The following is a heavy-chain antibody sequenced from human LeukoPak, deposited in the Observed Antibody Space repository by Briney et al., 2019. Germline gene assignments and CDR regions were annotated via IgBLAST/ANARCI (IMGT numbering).Heavy chain of an antibody. CDR3: ARLYYGSGSYYNPYFDY. D-gene: IGHD3-10*01. CDR1: GGSNSSGGYS. J-gene: IGHJ4*02. CDR2: IYHSGST. Sequence: SQTLSLTCAVSGGSNSSGGYSWSWIRQPPGKGLEWIGYIYHSGSTYYNPSLKSRVTISVDRSKTQFSLKLSSVTATDTAVYYCARLYYGSGSYYNPYFDYWGQGTLVTVSS. V-gene: IGHV4-30-2*01.